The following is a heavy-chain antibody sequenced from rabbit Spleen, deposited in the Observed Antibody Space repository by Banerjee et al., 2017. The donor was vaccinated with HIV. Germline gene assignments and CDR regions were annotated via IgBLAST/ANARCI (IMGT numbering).Heavy chain of an antibody. J-gene: IGHJ3*01. V-gene: IGHV1S43*01. D-gene: IGHD4-1*01. Sequence: QQQLEESGGGQVKPGGTLTLSCKGSGFDFSSFYMSWVRQAPGKGLEWIGYIDPVFGITYYASWVNGRFTISSHNAQNTLYLQLNSLTAADTATYFCARAIVPWLGLTRLDLWGQGTLVTVS. CDR1: GFDFSSFY. CDR3: ARAIVPWLGLTRLDL. CDR2: IDPVFGIT.